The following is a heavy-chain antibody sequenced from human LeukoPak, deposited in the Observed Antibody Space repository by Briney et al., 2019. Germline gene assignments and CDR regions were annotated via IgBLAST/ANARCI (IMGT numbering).Heavy chain of an antibody. V-gene: IGHV3-23*01. CDR2: ISGSGGST. Sequence: PGGSLRLSCAASGFTFSSYGMSWVRQAPGKGLEWVSAISGSGGSTYYADSVKGWFTISRDNSKNTLYLQMNSLRAEDTAVYYCARYIHSSGWYYRAQYNWFDPWGQGTLVTVSS. CDR3: ARYIHSSGWYYRAQYNWFDP. J-gene: IGHJ5*02. D-gene: IGHD6-19*01. CDR1: GFTFSSYG.